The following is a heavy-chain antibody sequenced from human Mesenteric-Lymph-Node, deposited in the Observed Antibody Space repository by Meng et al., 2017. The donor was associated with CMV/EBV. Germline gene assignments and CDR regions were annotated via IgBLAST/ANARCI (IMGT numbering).Heavy chain of an antibody. CDR1: GYFSGYY. J-gene: IGHJ4*02. Sequence: GYFSGYYWSWIRQPPGKGLEWIGEINHSGSTNYNPSLKSRVTISVDTSKNQFSLKLSSVTAADTAVYYCARGQSSKFRSSTSCYGYWGQGTLVTVSS. D-gene: IGHD2-2*01. CDR2: INHSGST. CDR3: ARGQSSKFRSSTSCYGY. V-gene: IGHV4-34*01.